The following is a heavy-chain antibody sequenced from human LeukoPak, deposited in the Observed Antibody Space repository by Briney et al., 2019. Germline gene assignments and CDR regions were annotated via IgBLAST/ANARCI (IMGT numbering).Heavy chain of an antibody. CDR2: ISSSSSYI. CDR1: GFTFSSYS. Sequence: GGSLRLSCAASGFTFSSYSMNWVRQAPGKGLEWVSSISSSSSYIYYADSVKGRFTISRDNAKNSLYLQMNSLRAEDTAVYYCARERLRLRGFDYWGQGTLVTVSS. D-gene: IGHD5-12*01. V-gene: IGHV3-21*01. CDR3: ARERLRLRGFDY. J-gene: IGHJ4*02.